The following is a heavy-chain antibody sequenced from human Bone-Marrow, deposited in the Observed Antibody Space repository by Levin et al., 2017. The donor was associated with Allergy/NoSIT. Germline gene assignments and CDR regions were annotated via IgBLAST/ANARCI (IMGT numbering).Heavy chain of an antibody. CDR3: VKDVNPSGWYFAQ. V-gene: IGHV3-9*01. Sequence: GGSLRLSCAASGFSFDDYAMHWVRQAPGKGLEWVSGISWNSGSIDYGDSVRGRFTISRDNAKNALFLQMNSLRTEDTALYYCVKDVNPSGWYFAQWGQGTLVTVSS. CDR1: GFSFDDYA. J-gene: IGHJ4*02. CDR2: ISWNSGSI. D-gene: IGHD6-25*01.